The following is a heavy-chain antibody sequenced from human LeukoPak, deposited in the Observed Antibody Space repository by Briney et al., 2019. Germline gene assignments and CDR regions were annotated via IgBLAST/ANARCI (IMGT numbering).Heavy chain of an antibody. V-gene: IGHV3-48*01. J-gene: IGHJ4*02. CDR2: ISNSGSMI. D-gene: IGHD1/OR15-1a*01. CDR1: GLTFSSYN. Sequence: GGSLRLSCAVSGLTFSSYNMNWVRQAPGKGLEWVSYISNSGSMIYYADSVKGRFTLSRDNAKNTMYLQMNSLRAEDTAVYYCAKQGFGCWGQGTLVTVSS. CDR3: AKQGFGC.